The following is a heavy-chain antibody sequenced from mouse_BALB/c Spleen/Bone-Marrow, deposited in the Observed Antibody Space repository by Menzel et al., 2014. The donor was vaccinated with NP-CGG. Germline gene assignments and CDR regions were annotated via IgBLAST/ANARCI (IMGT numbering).Heavy chain of an antibody. V-gene: IGHV2-6-4*01. CDR2: IWNGGST. CDR1: GFSLSRYN. D-gene: IGHD1-1*01. J-gene: IGHJ2*01. Sequence: VQRVESGPGLVAPSQGLSITCTVSGFSLSRYNVHWVRQPPGKGLEWLGMIWNGGSTDYNSALKSRLSISKDNSKSQVFLKMNSLQTDDTAMYYCARNYYGIPYYFDYWGQGTTLTVSS. CDR3: ARNYYGIPYYFDY.